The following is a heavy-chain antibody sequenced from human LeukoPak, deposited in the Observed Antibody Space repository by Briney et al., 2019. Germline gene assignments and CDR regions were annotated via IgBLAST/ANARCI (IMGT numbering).Heavy chain of an antibody. J-gene: IGHJ4*02. V-gene: IGHV4-59*01. CDR2: IHYSGST. CDR3: ATYLFRGDTHYFDY. Sequence: SETLSLTCTVSGGSISSYYWSWIRQSPGKGLEWMAYIHYSGSTNYNPSLKSRVTISLDTSKNLFSLKLSSVTAADTAVYYCATYLFRGDTHYFDYWGRGIVVTVSS. CDR1: GGSISSYY. D-gene: IGHD3-10*01.